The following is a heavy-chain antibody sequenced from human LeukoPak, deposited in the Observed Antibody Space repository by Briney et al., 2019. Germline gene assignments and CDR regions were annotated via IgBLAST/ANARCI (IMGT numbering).Heavy chain of an antibody. CDR3: ARGGSGYYWGIDY. Sequence: LPGGSLRLSCAASGFTFSSYAMSWVRQAPGKGLEWVSGINWNGGSTGYADSVKGRFTISRDNAKNSLYLQMNSLRAEDTALYHCARGGSGYYWGIDYWGQGTLVTVSS. V-gene: IGHV3-20*01. CDR2: INWNGGST. J-gene: IGHJ4*02. D-gene: IGHD3-22*01. CDR1: GFTFSSYA.